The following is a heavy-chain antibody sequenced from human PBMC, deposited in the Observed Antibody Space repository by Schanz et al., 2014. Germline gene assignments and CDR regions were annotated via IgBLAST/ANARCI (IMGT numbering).Heavy chain of an antibody. Sequence: EVHLLESGGGLVQPGGSLRLSCAASGFTFSNHALSWVRQAPGKGLEWVSAISGSGGSTYYADSVKGRFIISRDNAKNSLYLQMNSLRAEDTAVYYCARSPNNNDFWSGYTLRADYDSYMDVWGKGTTVTVS. CDR2: ISGSGGST. V-gene: IGHV3-23*01. J-gene: IGHJ6*03. D-gene: IGHD3-3*01. CDR1: GFTFSNHA. CDR3: ARSPNNNDFWSGYTLRADYDSYMDV.